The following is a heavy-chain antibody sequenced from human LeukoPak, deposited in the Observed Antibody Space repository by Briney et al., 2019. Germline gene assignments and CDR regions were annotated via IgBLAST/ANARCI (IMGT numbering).Heavy chain of an antibody. D-gene: IGHD2-8*01. Sequence: SETLSLTCSLSGVSISSYYWSWIRLPPGKALEWIGNIYYTGDTNYNPSLQSRVTMSVDAPRGQLSLNLGSVTAADTAVYYCARGFQWHPKPNAFDIWGHGTMVTVSS. CDR1: GVSISSYY. CDR3: ARGFQWHPKPNAFDI. J-gene: IGHJ3*02. V-gene: IGHV4-59*01. CDR2: IYYTGDT.